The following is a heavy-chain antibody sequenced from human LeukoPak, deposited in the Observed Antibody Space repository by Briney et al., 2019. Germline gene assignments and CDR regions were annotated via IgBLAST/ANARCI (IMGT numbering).Heavy chain of an antibody. CDR1: GFTFSSYG. CDR2: IWSDGTNK. V-gene: IGHV3-30*02. J-gene: IGHJ6*03. D-gene: IGHD1-26*01. Sequence: PGGSLRLSCAASGFTFSSYGMHWVRQAPGKGLEWVAFIWSDGTNKYYADSVKGRFTISGDTSKNILYLQMNGLRAEDTAVYYCAKALVSVDSGSYYHYYYMDVWGKGTTVTVSS. CDR3: AKALVSVDSGSYYHYYYMDV.